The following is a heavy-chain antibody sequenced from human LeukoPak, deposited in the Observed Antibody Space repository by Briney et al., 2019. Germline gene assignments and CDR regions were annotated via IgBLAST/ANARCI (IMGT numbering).Heavy chain of an antibody. CDR2: IYYSGST. Sequence: SETLSLTCTVSGGSISSYYWSWIRQPPGEGLEWIGYIYYSGSTNYNPSLKSRVTISVDTSKNQFSLKLSSVTAADTAVYYCARRYCSSTSCYRAFDPWGQGTLVTVSS. J-gene: IGHJ5*02. CDR1: GGSISSYY. CDR3: ARRYCSSTSCYRAFDP. V-gene: IGHV4-59*01. D-gene: IGHD2-2*01.